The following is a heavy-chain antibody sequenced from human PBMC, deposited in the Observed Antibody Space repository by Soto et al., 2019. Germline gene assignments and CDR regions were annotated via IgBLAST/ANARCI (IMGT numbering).Heavy chain of an antibody. V-gene: IGHV6-1*01. CDR2: TYYRSKWYN. CDR3: ARAYYGSGMIPASNWFDP. J-gene: IGHJ5*02. CDR1: GDSVSSNSAA. Sequence: KQSQTLSLTCAISGDSVSSNSAAWNWIRQSPSRGLEWLGRTYYRSKWYNDYAVSVKSRITINPDTSKNQFSLQLNSVTPEDTAVYYCARAYYGSGMIPASNWFDPWGQGTLVTVSS. D-gene: IGHD3-10*01.